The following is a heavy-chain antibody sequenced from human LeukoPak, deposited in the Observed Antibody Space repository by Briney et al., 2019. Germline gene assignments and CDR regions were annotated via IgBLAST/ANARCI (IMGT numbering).Heavy chain of an antibody. CDR1: GGSISSSSYY. J-gene: IGHJ4*02. D-gene: IGHD6-25*01. CDR3: ARKNIPSPRIRYSSDWNGRAFDY. CDR2: IYYSGST. Sequence: SETLSLTCTVSGGSISSSSYYWGRIRHPPGKGLEWIGSIYYSGSTYYNPSLKSRVTISVDTSKNQFSLKLSSVTAADTAVYSCARKNIPSPRIRYSSDWNGRAFDYWGQGTLVTVSS. V-gene: IGHV4-39*07.